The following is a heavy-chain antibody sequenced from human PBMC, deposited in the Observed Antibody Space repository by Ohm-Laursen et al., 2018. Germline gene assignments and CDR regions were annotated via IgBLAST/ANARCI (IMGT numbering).Heavy chain of an antibody. CDR3: AKDTKYYGMNV. J-gene: IGHJ6*02. Sequence: SLRLSCVASGFTFSSYTMTWVRQAPGKGLEWVSGISGTGGDTFYADSVKGRFTISRDNSKNNLYLQMNSLTAEDTAVYYCAKDTKYYGMNVWGQGTTVTVSS. V-gene: IGHV3-23*01. CDR2: ISGTGGDT. D-gene: IGHD2-2*01. CDR1: GFTFSSYT.